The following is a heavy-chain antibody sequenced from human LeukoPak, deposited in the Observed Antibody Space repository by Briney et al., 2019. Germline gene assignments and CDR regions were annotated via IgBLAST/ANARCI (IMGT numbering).Heavy chain of an antibody. J-gene: IGHJ6*03. V-gene: IGHV3-48*01. D-gene: IGHD4-11*01. CDR2: ISSRSSTI. CDR3: ARGVTTVTGVLRYYYYYMDV. CDR1: GFTFSTYE. Sequence: GGSLRLSCAASGFTFSTYEINWVRQAPGKGLEWVSYISSRSSTIYYADSVQGRFTISRDNAKTSLYLQMNSLRAEDTAVYYCARGVTTVTGVLRYYYYYMDVWGKGTTVTVSS.